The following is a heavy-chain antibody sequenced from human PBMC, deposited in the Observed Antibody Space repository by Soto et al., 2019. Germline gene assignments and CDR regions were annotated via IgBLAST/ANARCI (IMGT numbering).Heavy chain of an antibody. CDR2: ISYDGSNK. CDR1: GFTFSSYA. J-gene: IGHJ4*02. D-gene: IGHD3-16*01. CDR3: ARAYEGDYFDY. Sequence: QVQLVESGGGVVQPGRSLRLSCAASGFTFSSYAMHWVRQAPGKGLGWVAVISYDGSNKYYADSVKGRFTISRDNSKNTLYLQMNSQRAEDTAVYYCARAYEGDYFDYWGQGTLVTVSS. V-gene: IGHV3-30-3*01.